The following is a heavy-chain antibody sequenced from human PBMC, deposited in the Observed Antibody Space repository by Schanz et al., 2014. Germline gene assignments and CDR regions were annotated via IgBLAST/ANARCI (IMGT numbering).Heavy chain of an antibody. V-gene: IGHV4-34*01. Sequence: QVQLQQWGAGLLKPSETLSLTCGVYGGSFSNYYWTWIRQPPGKGLEWIGEINHSGSTNYNPSLKSRVTMSLDTSKNQFSLKLSSVTAADTAVYYCARDRGYDFSFDPWGQGTLVTVSS. D-gene: IGHD3-3*01. CDR3: ARDRGYDFSFDP. J-gene: IGHJ5*02. CDR1: GGSFSNYY. CDR2: INHSGST.